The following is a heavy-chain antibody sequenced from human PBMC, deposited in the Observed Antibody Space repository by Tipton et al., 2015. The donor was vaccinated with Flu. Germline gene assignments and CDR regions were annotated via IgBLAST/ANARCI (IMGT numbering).Heavy chain of an antibody. CDR2: ISSSGSSM. CDR1: GFNFSDHY. Sequence: SLRLSCVASGFNFSDHYMSWIRQAPGKGLEWVSYISSSGSSMNYADPLKGRFTISRDNAKKSVYLQMNSLRAEDTAVYYCARDLLGRNFDRLDFQYGMDVWGQGTTVTVSS. CDR3: ARDLLGRNFDRLDFQYGMDV. V-gene: IGHV3-11*01. J-gene: IGHJ6*02. D-gene: IGHD3-9*01.